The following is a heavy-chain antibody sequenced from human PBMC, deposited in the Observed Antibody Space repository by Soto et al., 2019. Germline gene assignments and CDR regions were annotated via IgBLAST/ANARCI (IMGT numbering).Heavy chain of an antibody. J-gene: IGHJ6*02. CDR1: GGTFISYA. D-gene: IGHD3-22*01. CDR3: ARVADYYDSQDGMDV. CDR2: INPSGGST. V-gene: IGHV1-46*01. Sequence: ASVKVSCKASGGTFISYAISWLRQAPLQGLEWMGIINPSGGSTSYAQKFQGRVTMTRDTSTSTVYMELSSLRSEDTAVYYCARVADYYDSQDGMDVWGQGTTVTVSS.